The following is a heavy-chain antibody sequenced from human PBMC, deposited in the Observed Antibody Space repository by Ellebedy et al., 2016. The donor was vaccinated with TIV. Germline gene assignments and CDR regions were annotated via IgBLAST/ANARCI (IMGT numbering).Heavy chain of an antibody. D-gene: IGHD5/OR15-5a*01. CDR1: GGSFSNYA. V-gene: IGHV1-69*04. CDR2: VIPILGVT. CDR3: ARWGVYSGTFQGPFDF. J-gene: IGHJ4*02. Sequence: AASVKVSCKASGGSFSNYAFNWVRQAPGQGLEWMGRVIPILGVTNYAQKFQGRVTITADPSTTTVYMELSSLRSEDTALYYCARWGVYSGTFQGPFDFWGQGTLVTVSS.